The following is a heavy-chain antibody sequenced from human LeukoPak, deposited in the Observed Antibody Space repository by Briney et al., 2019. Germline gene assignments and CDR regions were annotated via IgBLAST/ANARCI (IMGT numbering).Heavy chain of an antibody. CDR1: GFTFSSYA. V-gene: IGHV3-30*02. D-gene: IGHD6-13*01. CDR3: AERDAAGLDY. CDR2: IVYDGSDK. Sequence: GGSLRLSCAASGFTFSSYAMHWVRQAPGKGLEWVALIVYDGSDKYYADSVRGRFTISRDNSKNTLYLQMNSLRAEDTAMYYCAERDAAGLDYWGQGTLVTVSS. J-gene: IGHJ4*02.